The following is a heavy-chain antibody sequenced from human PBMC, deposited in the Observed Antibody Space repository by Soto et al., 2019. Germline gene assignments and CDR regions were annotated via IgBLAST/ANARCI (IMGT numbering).Heavy chain of an antibody. V-gene: IGHV5-51*01. D-gene: IGHD3-10*01. CDR3: ARHVGRGKILYYYYGMDV. CDR1: GYSFTGYW. J-gene: IGHJ6*02. Sequence: GESLKISCKGSGYSFTGYWIAWVRQMPGKGLEWMGIIYPGDSDTRYSPSFQGQVTISADKSIGTVYLQWSSLKASDTAMYYCARHVGRGKILYYYYGMDVWGQGTTVTVSS. CDR2: IYPGDSDT.